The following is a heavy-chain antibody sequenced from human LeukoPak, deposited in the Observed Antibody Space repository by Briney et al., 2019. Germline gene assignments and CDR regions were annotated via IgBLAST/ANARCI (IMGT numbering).Heavy chain of an antibody. CDR1: GFTFSSYS. V-gene: IGHV3-21*01. D-gene: IGHD3-10*01. Sequence: GGSLRLSCAASGFTFSSYSMNWVRQAPGKGLEWVSSISSSSSYIYYADSVKGRFAISRDNAKNSLYLQMNSLRAEDTAVYYCARPGASGIDYWGQGTLVTVSS. CDR2: ISSSSSYI. CDR3: ARPGASGIDY. J-gene: IGHJ4*02.